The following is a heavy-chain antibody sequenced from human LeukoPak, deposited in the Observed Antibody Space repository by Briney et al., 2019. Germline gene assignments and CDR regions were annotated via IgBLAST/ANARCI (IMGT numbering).Heavy chain of an antibody. CDR1: GFTFNNFA. CDR3: TKDWSASY. CDR2: ISENGDGR. V-gene: IGHV3-23*01. J-gene: IGHJ4*02. Sequence: GGSLRLSCAASGFTFNNFAMTWVRQAPGKGLQWVSAISENGDGRYYADSVKGRFTISRDNSKNMLYLEMNSLRAEDTALYYCTKDWSASYWGQGTLVTVSS.